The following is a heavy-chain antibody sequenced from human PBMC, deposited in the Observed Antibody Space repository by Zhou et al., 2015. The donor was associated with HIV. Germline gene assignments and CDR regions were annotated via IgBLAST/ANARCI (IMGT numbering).Heavy chain of an antibody. CDR1: GYTFTGYY. Sequence: QVQLVQSGAEVKKPGASVKVSCKASGYTFTGYYMHWVRQAPGQGLEWMGRINPNSGGTNYAQKFQGRVTMTRDTSISTAYMELSRLRSDDTAVYYCAREGNQYDFWSGYPDAFDIWGQGTMVTVSS. CDR2: INPNSGGT. J-gene: IGHJ3*02. CDR3: AREGNQYDFWSGYPDAFDI. D-gene: IGHD3-3*01. V-gene: IGHV1-2*06.